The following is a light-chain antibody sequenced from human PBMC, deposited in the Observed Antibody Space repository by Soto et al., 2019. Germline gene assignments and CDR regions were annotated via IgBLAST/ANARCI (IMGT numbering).Light chain of an antibody. CDR1: SGHSTYA. Sequence: QLVLTQSPSASASLGASVKFTCTLSSGHSTYAIAWHQQQPEKGPRYLMKLNSDGRHIKGDGVPDRFSGSSSGAERYLTISSLQSEDEADYYCQTWGTGIWVFGGGTKLTVL. CDR2: LNSDGRH. V-gene: IGLV4-69*01. J-gene: IGLJ3*02. CDR3: QTWGTGIWV.